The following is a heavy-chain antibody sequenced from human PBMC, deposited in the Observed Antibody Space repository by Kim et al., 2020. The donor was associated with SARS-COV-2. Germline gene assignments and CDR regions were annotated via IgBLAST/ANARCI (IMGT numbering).Heavy chain of an antibody. D-gene: IGHD2-15*01. CDR2: SVR. Sequence: SVRGYGDSVNGRFTVSRDTANNLLSLQMDSLRTEDTAVYYCVRHSSPPYWGQGTLVTVSS. J-gene: IGHJ4*02. CDR3: VRHSSPPY. V-gene: IGHV3-7*01.